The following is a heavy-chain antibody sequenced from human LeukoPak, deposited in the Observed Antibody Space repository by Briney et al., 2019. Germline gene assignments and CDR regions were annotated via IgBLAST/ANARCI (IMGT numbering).Heavy chain of an antibody. Sequence: GGSLRLSCAASGFTFSSYSMNWVRQAPGKGLEWVSSISSSSSYIYYADSVKGRFTISRDNAKNSLYLQMNSLRAEDTAVYYCARDYDILTGYLSPALDYWGQGTLVTVSS. V-gene: IGHV3-21*01. J-gene: IGHJ4*02. CDR3: ARDYDILTGYLSPALDY. CDR1: GFTFSSYS. CDR2: ISSSSSYI. D-gene: IGHD3-9*01.